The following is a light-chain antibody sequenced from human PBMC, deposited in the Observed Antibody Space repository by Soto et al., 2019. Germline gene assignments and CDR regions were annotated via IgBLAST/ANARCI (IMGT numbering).Light chain of an antibody. J-gene: IGLJ3*02. CDR2: DVS. CDR1: SSDVGGYNY. V-gene: IGLV2-14*01. Sequence: QSALTQPASVSGSPGQSITISCTGTSSDVGGYNYVSWYQQHPGRAPKLRIYDVSNRPSGVSNRFSGSKSGNTASLTISGLQAEDEADYYCSSYTSSSTLGVFGGGTQLTVL. CDR3: SSYTSSSTLGV.